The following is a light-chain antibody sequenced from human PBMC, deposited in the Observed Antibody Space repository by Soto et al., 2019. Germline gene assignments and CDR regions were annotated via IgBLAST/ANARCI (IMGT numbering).Light chain of an antibody. CDR3: AAWDDSLNGWV. V-gene: IGLV1-44*01. CDR1: SSNIGSNA. CDR2: SNN. Sequence: QSALTQPPSASGTPGQRVTISCSGSSSNIGSNAANWYQQLPGTAPKLLVYSNNQRPSGVPDRVSGSKSGTSASLAISGLQSEYEADYYCAAWDDSLNGWVFGGGTKLTVL. J-gene: IGLJ3*02.